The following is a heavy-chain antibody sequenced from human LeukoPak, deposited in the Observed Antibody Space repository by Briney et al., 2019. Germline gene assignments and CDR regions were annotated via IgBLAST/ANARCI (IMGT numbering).Heavy chain of an antibody. V-gene: IGHV3-74*01. CDR1: GFTFSSYW. CDR2: INSDESST. Sequence: PGGSLRLSCAASGFTFSSYWMHWVRHAPGKGLVWVSRINSDESSTNYADSAKGRITISRDNAKNTLYLQMNSLRAEDTALYYCARALGNAFDIWGQGTMVTVSS. D-gene: IGHD7-27*01. CDR3: ARALGNAFDI. J-gene: IGHJ3*02.